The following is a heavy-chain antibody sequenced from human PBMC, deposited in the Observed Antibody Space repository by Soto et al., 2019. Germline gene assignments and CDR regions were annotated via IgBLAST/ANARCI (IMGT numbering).Heavy chain of an antibody. CDR2: IYTSGST. CDR1: GGSISSYY. J-gene: IGHJ6*02. V-gene: IGHV4-4*07. D-gene: IGHD5-12*01. CDR3: ARDSGYYNYYYYGMDV. Sequence: SETLSLTCTVSGGSISSYYWSWIRQPAGKGLEWIGRIYTSGSTNYNPSLKSRVTMSVDTSKNQFSLKLSSVTAADTAVYYCARDSGYYNYYYYGMDVWGQGTTVTVSS.